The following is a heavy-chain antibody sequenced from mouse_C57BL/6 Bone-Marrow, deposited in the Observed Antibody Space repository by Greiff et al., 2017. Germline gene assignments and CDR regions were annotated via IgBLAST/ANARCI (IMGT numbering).Heavy chain of an antibody. Sequence: EVQLQQSGPELVKPGASVKISCKASGYSFTDYNMNWVKQSNGKSLEWIGVINPNYGTTSYNQKFKGKATLTVDQSSSTAYMNLNSLTSKYSAVYYCARSYDYDYAFDYWGQGTSVTVSS. V-gene: IGHV1-39*01. J-gene: IGHJ4*01. CDR2: INPNYGTT. CDR3: ARSYDYDYAFDY. D-gene: IGHD2-4*01. CDR1: GYSFTDYN.